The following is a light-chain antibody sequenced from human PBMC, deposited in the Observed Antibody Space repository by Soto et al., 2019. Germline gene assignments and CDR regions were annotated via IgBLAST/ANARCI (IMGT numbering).Light chain of an antibody. Sequence: QSVLTQPPSPSGSPGQSVTISCSGTSSEIGAYNYVSWYQQHPGKAPKLMIYDVFKRPSGVPYRFSGSKSGNTASLTVSGLQAEDEADYYCTAYAGSNHVCVFGTGTKVTVL. CDR3: TAYAGSNHVCV. J-gene: IGLJ1*01. V-gene: IGLV2-8*01. CDR2: DVF. CDR1: SSEIGAYNY.